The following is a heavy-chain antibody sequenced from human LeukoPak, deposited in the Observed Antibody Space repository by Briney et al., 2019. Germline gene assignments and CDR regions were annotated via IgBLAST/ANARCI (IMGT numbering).Heavy chain of an antibody. CDR1: GGSFSGYY. D-gene: IGHD2-8*02. Sequence: KPSETLSLTCAVYGGSFSGYYWSWIRQPPGKGLEWIGEINHSGSTNYNPSLKSRVTISVDTSKNQFSLKLSSVTAADTAVYYCARVETVVYVWGNYYYMDVWGKGTTVTVSS. V-gene: IGHV4-34*01. J-gene: IGHJ6*03. CDR3: ARVETVVYVWGNYYYMDV. CDR2: INHSGST.